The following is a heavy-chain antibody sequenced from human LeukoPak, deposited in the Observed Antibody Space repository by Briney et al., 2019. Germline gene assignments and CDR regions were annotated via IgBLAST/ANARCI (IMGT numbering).Heavy chain of an antibody. CDR2: ISAYNGNT. D-gene: IGHD2-8*01. J-gene: IGHJ4*02. V-gene: IGHV1-18*04. CDR3: ARGGSWCTDGVCYYYFDY. Sequence: GASVKVSCKASGYSFTGYYMHWVRQAPGQGLEWMGWISAYNGNTNSAQKLQGRVTMTTDASTSTAYMELRSLRSDDTAIYYCARGGSWCTDGVCYYYFDYWGQGSLVTVSS. CDR1: GYSFTGYY.